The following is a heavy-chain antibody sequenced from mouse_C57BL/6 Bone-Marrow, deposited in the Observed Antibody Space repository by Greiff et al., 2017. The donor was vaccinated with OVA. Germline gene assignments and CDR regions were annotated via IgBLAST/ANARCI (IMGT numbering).Heavy chain of an antibody. V-gene: IGHV1-81*01. J-gene: IGHJ3*01. CDR2: IYPRSGNT. CDR1: GYTFTSYG. D-gene: IGHD2-3*01. CDR3: ARRGFYDGYYGFAY. Sequence: VQLQQSGAELARPGASVKLSCKASGYTFTSYGISWVKQRTGQGLEWIGEIYPRSGNTYYNEKFKGKATLTADKSSSTAYMELRSLTSEDSAVYFCARRGFYDGYYGFAYWGQGTLVTVSA.